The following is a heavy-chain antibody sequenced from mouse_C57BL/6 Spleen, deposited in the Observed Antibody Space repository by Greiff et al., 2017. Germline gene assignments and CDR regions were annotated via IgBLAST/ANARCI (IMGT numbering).Heavy chain of an antibody. D-gene: IGHD1-1*01. CDR2: ISDGGSYT. CDR3: ARDEGYYYGSSPYYFDY. Sequence: EVMLVESGGGLVKPGGSLKLSCAASGFTFSSYAMSWVRQTPEKRLEWVATISDGGSYTYYPDTVKGRFTISRDNAKNNLYLQMSHLKSEDTAMYYCARDEGYYYGSSPYYFDYWGQGTTLTVSS. V-gene: IGHV5-4*01. CDR1: GFTFSSYA. J-gene: IGHJ2*01.